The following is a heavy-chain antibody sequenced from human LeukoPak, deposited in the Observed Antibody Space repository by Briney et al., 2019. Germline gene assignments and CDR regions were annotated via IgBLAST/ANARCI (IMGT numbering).Heavy chain of an antibody. CDR1: GFTFSYHW. Sequence: GGSLRLSCAASGFTFSYHWMAWVRQAPGKGLEWVASIKLDGSEQYYLDSVKGRFAISRDNAKNLMNLQMNILRAEDTAIYYCAGDGGIMNAFDVWGQGTAVTVSS. CDR2: IKLDGSEQ. CDR3: AGDGGIMNAFDV. V-gene: IGHV3-7*01. J-gene: IGHJ3*01. D-gene: IGHD1-26*01.